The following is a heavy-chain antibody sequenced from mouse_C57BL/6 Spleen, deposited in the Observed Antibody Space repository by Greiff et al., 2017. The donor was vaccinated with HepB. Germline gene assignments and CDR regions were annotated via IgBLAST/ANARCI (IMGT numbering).Heavy chain of an antibody. CDR2: ISSGSSTI. Sequence: EVQRVESGGGLVKPGGSLKLSCAASGFTFSDYGMHWVRQAPEKGLEWVAYISSGSSTIYYADTVKCRFTISRDNAKNTLFLQMTSLRSEDTAMYYCARPLIYYDYDGFAYWGQGTLVTVSA. J-gene: IGHJ3*01. V-gene: IGHV5-17*01. D-gene: IGHD2-4*01. CDR1: GFTFSDYG. CDR3: ARPLIYYDYDGFAY.